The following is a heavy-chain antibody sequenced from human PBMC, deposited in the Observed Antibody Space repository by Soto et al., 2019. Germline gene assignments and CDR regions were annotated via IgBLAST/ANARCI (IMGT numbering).Heavy chain of an antibody. V-gene: IGHV1-69*01. Sequence: QVQLVQSGAAVKKPGSSVKVSCKASGGTFSSYAIRWVRQAPGQGLEWMGGIIPIFGTAHDAQKFQGRVTITADESTSTAYMELSSLRSEDTAVYYCVIARPYYYYYGMDVWGQGTTVTVSS. D-gene: IGHD6-13*01. J-gene: IGHJ6*02. CDR1: GGTFSSYA. CDR3: VIARPYYYYYGMDV. CDR2: IIPIFGTA.